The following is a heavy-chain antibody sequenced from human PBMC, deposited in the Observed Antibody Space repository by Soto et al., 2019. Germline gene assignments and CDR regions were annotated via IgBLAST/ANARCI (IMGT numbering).Heavy chain of an antibody. V-gene: IGHV3-23*01. J-gene: IGHJ3*01. CDR3: ARRARTAITNWGAFDV. D-gene: IGHD1-7*01. Sequence: EVQLLESGGGLVQPGGSLRLSCAASGFTFNTYVMDWVRQAPGKGLEWVSTISYSADKTHYADSVKGRFTISRDNSRDSLFLQMNSLRADDAAVYYCARRARTAITNWGAFDVWGQGTMVTVYS. CDR2: ISYSADKT. CDR1: GFTFNTYV.